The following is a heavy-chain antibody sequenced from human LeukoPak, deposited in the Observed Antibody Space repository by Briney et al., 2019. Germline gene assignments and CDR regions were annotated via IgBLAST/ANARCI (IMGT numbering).Heavy chain of an antibody. Sequence: GGSLRLSCAASGFTFNNYSLNWVRQAPGKGLEWVSSISSSSSYIYYADSVKGRFTISRDSAKNSLYLQMNSLRAEDTAVYYCARQGSTSWGYYFDYWGQGTLVTVSS. CDR3: ARQGSTSWGYYFDY. J-gene: IGHJ4*02. V-gene: IGHV3-21*01. D-gene: IGHD2-2*01. CDR1: GFTFNNYS. CDR2: ISSSSSYI.